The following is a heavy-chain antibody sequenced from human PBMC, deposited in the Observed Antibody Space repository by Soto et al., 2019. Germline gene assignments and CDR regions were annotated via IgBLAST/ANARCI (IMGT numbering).Heavy chain of an antibody. Sequence: SVKVSFKASGYTFTSYGIHWVRQAPGQRLEWMGWINAANGDTKYSPKFQGRVTITRDTSASTAYMELSSLRSEDTAVYYCVRRHVSATGIDWFDPWGQGTLVTVSS. J-gene: IGHJ5*02. D-gene: IGHD6-13*01. CDR1: GYTFTSYG. V-gene: IGHV1-3*01. CDR3: VRRHVSATGIDWFDP. CDR2: INAANGDT.